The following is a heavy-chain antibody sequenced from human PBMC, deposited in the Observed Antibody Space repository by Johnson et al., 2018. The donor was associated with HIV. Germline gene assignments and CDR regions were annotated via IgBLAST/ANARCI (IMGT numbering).Heavy chain of an antibody. V-gene: IGHV3-13*01. D-gene: IGHD3-22*01. CDR1: GFTFDDYA. Sequence: HLVESVGGLVQPGRSLRLSCAASGFTFDDYAMHWVRQAPGKGLEWVSAIGTAGDTYYPGSVKGRFTISRENAKNSLYLQMNSLRAGDTAVYYCARGYYYDSSGYPDAFDIWGQGTMVTVSS. J-gene: IGHJ3*02. CDR2: IGTAGDT. CDR3: ARGYYYDSSGYPDAFDI.